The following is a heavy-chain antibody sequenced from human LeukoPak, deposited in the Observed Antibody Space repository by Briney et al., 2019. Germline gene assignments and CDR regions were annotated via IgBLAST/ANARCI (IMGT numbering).Heavy chain of an antibody. Sequence: QPGGSLRLSCAASGFTFSSYWMHWVRQAPGKGLVWVSRIKSDGSSTSYADSVKGRFTISRDNSKNTLYLQMNSLRAEDTAVYYCAKENRQWLVFIPSKTSYYFDYWGQGTLVTVSS. CDR2: IKSDGSST. J-gene: IGHJ4*02. CDR3: AKENRQWLVFIPSKTSYYFDY. D-gene: IGHD6-19*01. CDR1: GFTFSSYW. V-gene: IGHV3-74*01.